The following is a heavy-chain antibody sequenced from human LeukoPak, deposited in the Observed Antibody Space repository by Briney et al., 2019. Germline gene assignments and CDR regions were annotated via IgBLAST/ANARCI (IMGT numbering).Heavy chain of an antibody. D-gene: IGHD3-22*01. CDR3: ARAGYYYDSSGYYLLDAFDI. CDR1: GGTFSSYA. V-gene: IGHV1-69*05. Sequence: SVKVSCKASGGTFSSYAISWVRQAPGQGLEWMGGIIPIFGTANYAQKFQRRVTITTDESTSTAYMELSSLRSEDTAVYYCARAGYYYDSSGYYLLDAFDIWGQGTMVTVSS. CDR2: IIPIFGTA. J-gene: IGHJ3*02.